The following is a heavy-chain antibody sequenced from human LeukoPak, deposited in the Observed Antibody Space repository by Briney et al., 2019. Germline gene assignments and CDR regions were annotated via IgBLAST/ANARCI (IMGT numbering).Heavy chain of an antibody. D-gene: IGHD3-10*01. CDR3: AKDRSGNSCGHFDY. Sequence: PGGSLRLSCAASGFTFDDYALHWVRQAPGKGLEWVSLISWGGGSTYYADSVKGRFTISRDNSKNSLYLHMNSLRAEDTALYYCAKDRSGNSCGHFDYWGQGTLVTVSS. J-gene: IGHJ4*02. CDR2: ISWGGGST. CDR1: GFTFDDYA. V-gene: IGHV3-43D*04.